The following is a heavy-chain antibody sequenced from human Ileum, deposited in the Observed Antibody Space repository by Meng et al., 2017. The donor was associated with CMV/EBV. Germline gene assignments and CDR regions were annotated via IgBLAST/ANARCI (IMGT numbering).Heavy chain of an antibody. CDR1: GFTFSSSW. CDR2: INDDGGST. J-gene: IGHJ4*02. V-gene: IGHV3-74*01. Sequence: GGSLSLSCAASGFTFSSSWMHWVRQGPGKGLMWISRINDDGGSTSYAYSVKGRFTTSRDSAENTLYLQMNSMRAGDTAVYYCARESVNLVTDSWGQGMLVTVSS. D-gene: IGHD5-18*01. CDR3: ARESVNLVTDS.